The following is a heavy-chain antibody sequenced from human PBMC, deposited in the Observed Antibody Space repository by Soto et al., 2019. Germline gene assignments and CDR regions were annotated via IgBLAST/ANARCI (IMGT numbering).Heavy chain of an antibody. J-gene: IGHJ6*02. D-gene: IGHD7-27*01. CDR1: GFTFSSYG. CDR2: ISSDGSNK. V-gene: IGHV3-30*18. Sequence: QVQLVESGGGVVQPGRSLRLSCAASGFTFSSYGMHWVRQAPGKGLEWVAVISSDGSNKYYADSVKGRFTISRDNSKNTRYLQTKSLRAEEPAVYSCAKDLLGPGRAYGMDVWGQGTTVTVSS. CDR3: AKDLLGPGRAYGMDV.